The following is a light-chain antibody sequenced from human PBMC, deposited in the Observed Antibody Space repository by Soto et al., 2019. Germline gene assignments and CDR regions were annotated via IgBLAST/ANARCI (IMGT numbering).Light chain of an antibody. V-gene: IGKV1-5*03. CDR2: EAS. Sequence: DIQMTQSPSTLSASVGDRVTITCRASQSISSWLAWYQEKPGEAPKLLIHEASSLESGVPSRFSGSGSGTEFTLTISSLQPDDFATYYSQQYKSYSWTFGQGTKVDIK. CDR1: QSISSW. CDR3: QQYKSYSWT. J-gene: IGKJ1*01.